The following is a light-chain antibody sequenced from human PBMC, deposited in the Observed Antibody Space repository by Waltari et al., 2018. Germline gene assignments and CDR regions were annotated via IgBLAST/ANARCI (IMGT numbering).Light chain of an antibody. CDR2: EVG. Sequence: QSALTQPASVSGSPGQSITISCTGSSSDVGRYNYVSWYQEHPDKAPKPILYEVGNRPSGVSDRFSGSKSGNTAFLTISGLQAEDEADYYCCAYTGRRILPYVFGTGTKVTVL. J-gene: IGLJ1*01. V-gene: IGLV2-14*01. CDR3: CAYTGRRILPYV. CDR1: SSDVGRYNY.